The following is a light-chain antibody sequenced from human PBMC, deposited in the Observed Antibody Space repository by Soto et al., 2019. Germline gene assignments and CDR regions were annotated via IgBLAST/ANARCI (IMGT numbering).Light chain of an antibody. CDR3: QVWDSSSDHPYV. J-gene: IGLJ1*01. Sequence: SYELTQPPSVSVAPGKTARITCGGNNIGSKSVHWYQQKPGQAPVLVIYYDSDRPSGIPERFSRSNSGNTATLTISRVEAGDEADYYCQVWDSSSDHPYVFGTGTNSPS. CDR1: NIGSKS. V-gene: IGLV3-21*04. CDR2: YDS.